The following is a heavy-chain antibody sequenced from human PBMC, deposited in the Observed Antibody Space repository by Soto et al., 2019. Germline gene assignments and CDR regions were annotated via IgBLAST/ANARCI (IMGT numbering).Heavy chain of an antibody. V-gene: IGHV4-59*01. CDR1: GGSISSYY. Sequence: PSETLSLTCTVSGGSISSYYWSWIRQLPGKGLEWIGYIYYSGSTNYNPSLKSRVTISVDTSKNQFSLKLSSVTAADTAVYYCARTTAMPNNWFDPWGQGTLVTVSS. CDR3: ARTTAMPNNWFDP. D-gene: IGHD5-18*01. CDR2: IYYSGST. J-gene: IGHJ5*02.